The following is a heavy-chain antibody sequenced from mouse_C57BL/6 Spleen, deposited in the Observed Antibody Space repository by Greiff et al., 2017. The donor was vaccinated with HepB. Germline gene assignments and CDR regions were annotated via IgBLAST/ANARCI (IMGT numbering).Heavy chain of an antibody. J-gene: IGHJ1*03. CDR2: ISSGSSTI. V-gene: IGHV5-17*01. CDR3: AKYYGSSYGYFDV. D-gene: IGHD1-1*01. Sequence: DVQLVESGGGLVKPGGSLKLSCAASGFTFSDYGMHWVRQAPEKGLEWVAYISSGSSTIYYADTVKGRFTISRDIAKNTLFLQMTSLRSEDTAMYYCAKYYGSSYGYFDVWGTGTTVTVSS. CDR1: GFTFSDYG.